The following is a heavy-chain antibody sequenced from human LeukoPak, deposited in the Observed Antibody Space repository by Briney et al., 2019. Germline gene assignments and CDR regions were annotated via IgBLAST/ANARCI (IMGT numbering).Heavy chain of an antibody. CDR3: AVLGSGYDWA. Sequence: SETLSLTCTVSGYSISSGYYWSWIRQPPGKGLEWIGYIYYNGNTNYNPSLKSRVYISIDTSTNHFSLKLSSVTAADTAVYYCAVLGSGYDWAWGQGTLVTVSS. D-gene: IGHD5-12*01. V-gene: IGHV4-38-2*02. J-gene: IGHJ5*02. CDR1: GYSISSGYY. CDR2: IYYNGNT.